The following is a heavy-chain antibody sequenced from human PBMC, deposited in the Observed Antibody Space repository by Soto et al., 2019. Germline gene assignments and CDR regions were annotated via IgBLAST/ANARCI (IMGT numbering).Heavy chain of an antibody. CDR1: GFSLSSGRMG. V-gene: IGHV2-26*01. D-gene: IGHD4-17*01. CDR3: ARMDGDFNYYALDV. CDR2: FFSDVER. J-gene: IGHJ6*02. Sequence: SGPTLVNPTETLTLTCTVSGFSLSSGRMGVSWIRQPPGKPLEWLAHFFSDVERSYSASMQSRLTLSTDISGSQVVLTMTNMDPVDTATYYCARMDGDFNYYALDVWGQGTTVTVSS.